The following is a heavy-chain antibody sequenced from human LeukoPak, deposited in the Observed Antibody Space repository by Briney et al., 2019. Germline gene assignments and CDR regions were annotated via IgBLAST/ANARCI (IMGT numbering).Heavy chain of an antibody. CDR1: GFTFSSYG. V-gene: IGHV3-30*02. CDR3: AKYYYDSSGPTKY. J-gene: IGHJ4*02. Sequence: GGTLRLSCAASGFTFSSYGMHWVRQAPGKGLEWVAFIRYDGSNKYYADSVKGRFTISRDNSKNTLYLQMNSLRAEDTAVYYCAKYYYDSSGPTKYWGQGTLVTVSS. D-gene: IGHD3-22*01. CDR2: IRYDGSNK.